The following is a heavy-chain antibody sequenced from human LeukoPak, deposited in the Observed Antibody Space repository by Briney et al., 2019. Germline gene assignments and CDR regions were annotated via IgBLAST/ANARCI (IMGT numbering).Heavy chain of an antibody. CDR2: INHRGDT. V-gene: IGHV4-34*01. CDR1: GPSFSGYF. J-gene: IGHJ3*02. CDR3: ARALPEGDAFDI. Sequence: PSETLSLTCAVHGPSFSGYFWSWIRQPPGKGLEWIGEINHRGDTNYNPSLKSRVTISVDTSNNQFSVRLTSVTAADTAVYYCARALPEGDAFDIWGQGTMVTVSS.